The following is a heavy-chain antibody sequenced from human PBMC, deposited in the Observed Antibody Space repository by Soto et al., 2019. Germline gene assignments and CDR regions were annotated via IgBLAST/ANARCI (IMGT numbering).Heavy chain of an antibody. CDR3: ARTRTAMVAYGMDV. Sequence: QVQLQESGPGLVKPSQTLSLTCTVSGGSISSGDYYWSWIRQPPGKGLEWIGYIYYSGSTYYNPSRKSRVTISVDSSKSQFSLKLSSVTAADTAVYYCARTRTAMVAYGMDVWGQGTTVTVSS. CDR2: IYYSGST. V-gene: IGHV4-30-4*01. CDR1: GGSISSGDYY. J-gene: IGHJ6*02. D-gene: IGHD5-18*01.